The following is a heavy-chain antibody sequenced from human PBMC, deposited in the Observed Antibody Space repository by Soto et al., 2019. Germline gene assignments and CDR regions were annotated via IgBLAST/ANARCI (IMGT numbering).Heavy chain of an antibody. CDR2: ISGNAAHT. CDR3: AKSWAPQDSSGYYSYDY. V-gene: IGHV3-23*01. Sequence: GGSQRLSCAASGFTFRSYAMSWVRQAPGKGLEWVSAISGNAAHTHYVESVKGRFTISRDNSKNAVYLQMNSLRAEDTAVYYCAKSWAPQDSSGYYSYDYWGQGTLVTVSS. J-gene: IGHJ4*02. D-gene: IGHD3-22*01. CDR1: GFTFRSYA.